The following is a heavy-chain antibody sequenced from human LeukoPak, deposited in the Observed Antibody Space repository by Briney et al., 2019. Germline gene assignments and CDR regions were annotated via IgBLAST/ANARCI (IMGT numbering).Heavy chain of an antibody. Sequence: SGESLKISCKGSGYSFTSYWIGWVRQMPGKGLEWMGIIYPGDSETRYSPSFQGQVTISADKSISTAYLQWSSLKASDTAMYYCARSCRDGYRDFDYWGQGTLVTVSS. CDR1: GYSFTSYW. J-gene: IGHJ4*02. CDR3: ARSCRDGYRDFDY. D-gene: IGHD5-24*01. CDR2: IYPGDSET. V-gene: IGHV5-51*01.